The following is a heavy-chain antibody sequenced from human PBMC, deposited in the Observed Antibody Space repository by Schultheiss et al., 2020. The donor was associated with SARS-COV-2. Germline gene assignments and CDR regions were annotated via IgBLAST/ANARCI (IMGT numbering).Heavy chain of an antibody. J-gene: IGHJ4*02. CDR2: ISSSGSTI. V-gene: IGHV3-48*01. CDR3: AKDSSSWSYNPYYFDY. CDR1: GFTFSSYW. Sequence: GGSLRLSCAASGFTFSSYWMSWVRQAPGKGLEWVSYISSSGSTIYYADSVKGRFTISRDNSKNTLYLQMNSLRAEDTALYYCAKDSSSWSYNPYYFDYWGQGTLVTVSS. D-gene: IGHD6-13*01.